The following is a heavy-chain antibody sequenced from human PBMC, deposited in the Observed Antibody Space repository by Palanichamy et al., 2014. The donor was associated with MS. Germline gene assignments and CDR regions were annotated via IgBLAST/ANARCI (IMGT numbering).Heavy chain of an antibody. CDR3: TRDQAVGYGMDV. V-gene: IGHV3-74*01. J-gene: IGHJ6*02. D-gene: IGHD6-19*01. CDR2: INSDGSST. CDR1: GFIFSRDW. Sequence: QLVGVRGRALVLAWGVPSRLSCAASGFIFSRDWMHWVRQVPGKGLVWVSRINSDGSSTSYADSVKGRFTISRDNAKNTVYLQMNSLRAEGTAVYYCTRDQAVGYGMDVWGQGTTVTVSS.